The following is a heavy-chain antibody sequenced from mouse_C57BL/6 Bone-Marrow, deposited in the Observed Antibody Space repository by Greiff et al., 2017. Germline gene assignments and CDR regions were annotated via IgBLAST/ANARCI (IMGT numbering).Heavy chain of an antibody. CDR1: GYTFTSYW. CDR3: ARSYYYGSRGWFAY. J-gene: IGHJ3*01. CDR2: IHPNSGST. D-gene: IGHD1-1*01. V-gene: IGHV1-64*01. Sequence: VQLQQPGAELVKPGASVKLSCKASGYTFTSYWMHWVTQRPGQGLEWIGMIHPNSGSTNYNEKFKSKATLTVDKSSSTAYMQLSSLTSEDSAVYYCARSYYYGSRGWFAYWGQGTLVTVSA.